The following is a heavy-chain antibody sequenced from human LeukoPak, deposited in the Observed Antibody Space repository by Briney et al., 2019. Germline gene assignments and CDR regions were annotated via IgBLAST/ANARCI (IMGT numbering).Heavy chain of an antibody. CDR1: GESFSGYY. J-gene: IGHJ4*02. Sequence: PSETLSLTCAVYGESFSGYYWSWIRQPPGKGLEWIGEINHSGSTNYNPSLKSRVTISVDTSKNQFSLKLSSVTAADTAVYYCARDPRGYSYGYGLSSWGQGTLVTVSS. D-gene: IGHD5-18*01. CDR2: INHSGST. V-gene: IGHV4-34*01. CDR3: ARDPRGYSYGYGLSS.